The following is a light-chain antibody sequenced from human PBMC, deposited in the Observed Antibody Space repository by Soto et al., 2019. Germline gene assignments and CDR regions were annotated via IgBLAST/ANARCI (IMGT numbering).Light chain of an antibody. J-gene: IGKJ1*01. CDR3: QQSYSPPWT. Sequence: DIQMTQSPSSLSASVGDRVTITCRASQSIGSSLNWYQQKPGKAPKHLIYSASSLQSGVPSRFSGSGSGTDFTLTISSLQPEDFATFHCQQSYSPPWTFGQGTKVEIK. CDR1: QSIGSS. V-gene: IGKV1-39*01. CDR2: SAS.